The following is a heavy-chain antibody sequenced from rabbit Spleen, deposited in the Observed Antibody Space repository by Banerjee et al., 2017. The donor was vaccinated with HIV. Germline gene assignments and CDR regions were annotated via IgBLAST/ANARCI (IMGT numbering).Heavy chain of an antibody. D-gene: IGHD4-1*01. Sequence: QEQLVESGGGLVQPGGSLKLSCKASGFDFSTYGVSWVRQAPGKGLEWIGYIDPVFGISYYANWVNGRFTIYRHNAQNTLFLQLNSLTAADTATYFCVREVAAKFSLWGPGTLVTVS. J-gene: IGHJ4*01. CDR3: VREVAAKFSL. CDR2: IDPVFGIS. CDR1: GFDFSTYG. V-gene: IGHV1S47*01.